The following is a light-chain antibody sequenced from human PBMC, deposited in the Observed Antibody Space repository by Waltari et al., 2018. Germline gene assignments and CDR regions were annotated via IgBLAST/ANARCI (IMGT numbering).Light chain of an antibody. CDR2: HVT. J-gene: IGLJ1*01. V-gene: IGLV2-11*01. Sequence: QSALTQPRSVSGPPGQSVTTSCTGTRSDVGAYHYLSWYQQHPGKTPKLIIYHVTERPSGVPVRFSGSKSGNTASLTISGLQVEDEADYYCCSFGGTHTYVFGTGTTVTVL. CDR1: RSDVGAYHY. CDR3: CSFGGTHTYV.